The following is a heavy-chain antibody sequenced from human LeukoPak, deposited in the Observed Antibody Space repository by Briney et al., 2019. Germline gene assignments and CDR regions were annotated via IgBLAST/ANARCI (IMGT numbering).Heavy chain of an antibody. CDR1: GGSFSGYY. V-gene: IGHV4-34*01. CDR3: ARTARGYSYESYYYYGMDV. CDR2: INHSGST. Sequence: SETLSLTCAVYGGSFSGYYWSWIRQPPGKGLEWIGEINHSGSTNYNPSLKSRVTISIDTSKNQFSLKLSSVTAADTAVYYCARTARGYSYESYYYYGMDVWGQGTTVTISS. D-gene: IGHD5-18*01. J-gene: IGHJ6*02.